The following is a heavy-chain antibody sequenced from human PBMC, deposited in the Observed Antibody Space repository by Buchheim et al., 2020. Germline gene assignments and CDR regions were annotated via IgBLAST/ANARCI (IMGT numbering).Heavy chain of an antibody. CDR1: GFTFSDYY. CDR2: ISSSSSYT. D-gene: IGHD1-20*01. CDR3: ARDNPITGTTQGTYYYYYYYGMDV. Sequence: QVQLVESGGGLVKPGGSLRLSCAASGFTFSDYYMSWICQAPGKGLEWVSYISSSSSYTNYADSVKGRLTISRDNAKNSLYLQMNSLRAEDTAVYYCARDNPITGTTQGTYYYYYYYGMDVWGQGTT. V-gene: IGHV3-11*06. J-gene: IGHJ6*02.